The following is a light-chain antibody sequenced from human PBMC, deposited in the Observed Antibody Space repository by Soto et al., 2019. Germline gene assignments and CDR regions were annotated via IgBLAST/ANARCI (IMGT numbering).Light chain of an antibody. V-gene: IGKV1-39*01. CDR3: QQSYTTPFT. CDR1: QSISSY. J-gene: IGKJ3*01. Sequence: DIQMTQSPSSLSASVGDRVTITCRASQSISSYLKWYQQKPGKAPKVLIYAASTLQSGVTSRFSGSGAGTEFTLTIGSLQPEDFATYVCQQSYTTPFTFGPGTKVDIK. CDR2: AAS.